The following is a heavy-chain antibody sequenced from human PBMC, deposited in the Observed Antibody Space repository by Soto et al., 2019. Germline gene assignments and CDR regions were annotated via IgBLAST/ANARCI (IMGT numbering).Heavy chain of an antibody. Sequence: SETLSLTCAVSGILISSGNYWGWIRKPPGKGLEWIGSIFHGGNTYYNPSLKSRVTISVDTSKNQFSLKLNSVTAADTAVYYCARARWYDAFDVWGQGTVVTVSS. D-gene: IGHD2-15*01. CDR2: IFHGGNT. CDR1: GILISSGNY. CDR3: ARARWYDAFDV. J-gene: IGHJ3*01. V-gene: IGHV4-38-2*01.